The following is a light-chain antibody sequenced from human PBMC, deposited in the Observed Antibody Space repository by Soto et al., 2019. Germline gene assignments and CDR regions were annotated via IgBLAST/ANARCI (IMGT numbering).Light chain of an antibody. CDR1: QSISSS. CDR3: QQYNYFYT. Sequence: DIQMTQSPSTLSASVGDRVSITCRASQSISSSLAWYQQKLGKAPKLLMFDASRLASGVPSRFSGSGSGAEFTLTIISLQPDDLATYYCQQYNYFYTFGQGTKLEIK. CDR2: DAS. V-gene: IGKV1-5*01. J-gene: IGKJ2*01.